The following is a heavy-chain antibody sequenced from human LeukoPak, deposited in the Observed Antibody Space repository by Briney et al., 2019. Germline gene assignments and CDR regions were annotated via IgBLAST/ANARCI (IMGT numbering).Heavy chain of an antibody. D-gene: IGHD2/OR15-2a*01. V-gene: IGHV4-59*08. CDR3: ARSELGWFDP. Sequence: SETLSLTCTVSGGSISSYYWSWIRQPPGKGLEWIGYFYYRGSTNYNPSLKSRVSISVDTSKNQFSLKLSSVTAADTAVYYCARSELGWFDPWGQGALVTVSS. J-gene: IGHJ5*02. CDR1: GGSISSYY. CDR2: FYYRGST.